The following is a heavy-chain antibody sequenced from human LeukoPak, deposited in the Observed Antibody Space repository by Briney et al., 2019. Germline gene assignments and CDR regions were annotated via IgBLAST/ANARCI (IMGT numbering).Heavy chain of an antibody. Sequence: PGGPLRLSCAASGVTVSSNYMSWGRQAPGQGLESVSVIYSGGSTYYADSVKGRFTISRDNSKNTLYLQMNSLRAEDTAVYYCARDIAGAHYYYYYMDVWGKGTTVTVSS. J-gene: IGHJ6*03. CDR3: ARDIAGAHYYYYYMDV. CDR1: GVTVSSNY. CDR2: IYSGGST. V-gene: IGHV3-53*01. D-gene: IGHD6-13*01.